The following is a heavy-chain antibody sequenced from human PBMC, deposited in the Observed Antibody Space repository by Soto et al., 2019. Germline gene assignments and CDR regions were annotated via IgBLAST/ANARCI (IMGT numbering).Heavy chain of an antibody. CDR1: GGSISSGDYC. CDR3: ARGSYYYDSSGYDYY. CDR2: IYYSGST. D-gene: IGHD3-22*01. V-gene: IGHV4-30-4*01. Sequence: SETLSLTCTVSGGSISSGDYCWSWIRQPPGKGLEWIGYIYYSGSTYYNPSLKSRVTISVDTSKNQFSLKLSSVTAADTAVYYCARGSYYYDSSGYDYYWGQGTLVTLSS. J-gene: IGHJ4*02.